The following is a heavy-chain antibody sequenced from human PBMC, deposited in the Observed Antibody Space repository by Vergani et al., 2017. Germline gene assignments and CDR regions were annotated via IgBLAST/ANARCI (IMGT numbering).Heavy chain of an antibody. CDR1: GGSMSSGDYY. Sequence: QVQLQESGPGLVKPSQTLSLTCTVSGGSMSSGDYYWSWIRQPPGKGLEWIGYIYYSGSTYYNPSLKSRVTISVDTSKNQFSLKLSSVTAADTAVYYCARDQASGYCSGGSCYLGWFDPWGQGTLVTVSS. CDR2: IYYSGST. J-gene: IGHJ5*02. CDR3: ARDQASGYCSGGSCYLGWFDP. D-gene: IGHD2-15*01. V-gene: IGHV4-30-4*01.